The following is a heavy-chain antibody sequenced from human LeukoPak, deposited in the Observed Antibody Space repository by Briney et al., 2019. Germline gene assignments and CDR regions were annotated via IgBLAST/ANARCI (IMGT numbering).Heavy chain of an antibody. CDR3: AGQQLERGEDH. D-gene: IGHD6-13*01. V-gene: IGHV4-59*02. J-gene: IGHJ4*02. CDR1: GGSVSSYY. CDR2: IFYTGST. Sequence: PSETLSLTCTVSGGSVSSYYWSWIRQPPGKGLEWIGYIFYTGSTKSNPSLNSRVTISVDTSKNQFSLRLSSVTAADTAVYYCAGQQLERGEDHWGQGTLVIVSS.